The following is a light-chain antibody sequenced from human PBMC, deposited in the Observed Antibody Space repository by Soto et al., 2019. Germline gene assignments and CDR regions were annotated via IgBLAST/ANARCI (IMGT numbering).Light chain of an antibody. CDR2: EVS. J-gene: IGLJ1*01. CDR3: SSYAGSNNLL. Sequence: QSALTQPASVSVSPGQSITISCTGTSSDVGGYNYVSWYQQHPGKAPKLMIYEVSKRPSGVPDRFSGSKSGNTASLTVSGLQAEDEADYYCSSYAGSNNLLFGTGTKVTRP. V-gene: IGLV2-8*01. CDR1: SSDVGGYNY.